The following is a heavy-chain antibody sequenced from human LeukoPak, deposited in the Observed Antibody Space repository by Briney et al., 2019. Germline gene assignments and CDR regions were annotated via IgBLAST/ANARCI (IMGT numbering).Heavy chain of an antibody. CDR3: AREEAAPMYYYYMDV. Sequence: PSETLSLTCTVSGGSISSYYWSWIRQPPGKGLEWIGYINYSGSTNYNPSLKSRVTISLDTSKNQFSLKLNSVTAADTAVYYCAREEAAPMYYYYMDVWGKGTTVTVSS. CDR2: INYSGST. CDR1: GGSISSYY. D-gene: IGHD2-2*01. V-gene: IGHV4-59*01. J-gene: IGHJ6*03.